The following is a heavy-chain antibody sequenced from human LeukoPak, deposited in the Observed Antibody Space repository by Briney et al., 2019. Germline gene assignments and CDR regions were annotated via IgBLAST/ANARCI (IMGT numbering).Heavy chain of an antibody. Sequence: GGSLRLSCAASGFTFSSYGMHWVRQAPGKGPEWVAVISYDGSNKYYADSVKGRFTISRDNSKNTLYLQMNSLRAEDTAVYYCAKTGYYDFWSGYYDYWGQGTLVTVSS. J-gene: IGHJ4*02. CDR3: AKTGYYDFWSGYYDY. CDR2: ISYDGSNK. D-gene: IGHD3-3*01. V-gene: IGHV3-30*18. CDR1: GFTFSSYG.